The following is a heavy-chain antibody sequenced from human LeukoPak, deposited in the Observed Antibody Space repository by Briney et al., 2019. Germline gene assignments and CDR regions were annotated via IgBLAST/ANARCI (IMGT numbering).Heavy chain of an antibody. D-gene: IGHD4-17*01. J-gene: IGHJ4*02. V-gene: IGHV1-2*06. CDR2: ISPDNGVT. Sequence: ASVKVSCKTSGYTFTDYYLYWVRQAPGQGPEWMGQISPDNGVTKIAQKFQGRVTMTRDTSINTIYMELGRLTGDDTAVYYCARKTTALDSWGQGTQISV. CDR1: GYTFTDYY. CDR3: ARKTTALDS.